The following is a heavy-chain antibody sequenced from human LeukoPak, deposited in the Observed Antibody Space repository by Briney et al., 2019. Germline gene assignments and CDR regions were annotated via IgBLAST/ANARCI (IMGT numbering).Heavy chain of an antibody. CDR2: INWNGSST. CDR3: ARAVGWEVPGYFDY. J-gene: IGHJ4*02. Sequence: GGSLRLSCTASRLTFDDYGMSWVRQAPGKGLEWVSDINWNGSSTGYADSVKGRFTISRDNAKNSLYLQMNSLRAEDTALYYCARAVGWEVPGYFDYWGQGALVTVSS. CDR1: RLTFDDYG. D-gene: IGHD1-26*01. V-gene: IGHV3-20*04.